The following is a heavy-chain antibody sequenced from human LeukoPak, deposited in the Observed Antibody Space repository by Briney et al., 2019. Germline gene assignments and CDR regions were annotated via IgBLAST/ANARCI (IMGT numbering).Heavy chain of an antibody. J-gene: IGHJ5*02. V-gene: IGHV3-23*01. Sequence: GGSLRLSCAASGFTFSTFAMTWVRQAPGKGLEWVSSITGTHYTTYNTDSVKGRFTISRDNSKNTLYLQMNSLRADDTAVYYRTKDPNGAYVGAFDPWGPGTLVTVSS. CDR1: GFTFSTFA. D-gene: IGHD4-17*01. CDR3: TKDPNGAYVGAFDP. CDR2: ITGTHYTT.